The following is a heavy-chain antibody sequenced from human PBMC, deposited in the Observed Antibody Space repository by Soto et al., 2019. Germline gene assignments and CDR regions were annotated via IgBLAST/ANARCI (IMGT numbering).Heavy chain of an antibody. D-gene: IGHD6-19*01. CDR1: GFTFSSYA. CDR2: ISYDGSNK. J-gene: IGHJ4*02. Sequence: QVQLVESGGGVVQPGRSLRLSCAASGFTFSSYAMHWVRQAPGKGLEWVDVISYDGSNKYYADSVKGRFTISRDNCKNTLYLQLTILRAEDTAVYYCARASNGWYYDYWGQGTLVTVSS. CDR3: ARASNGWYYDY. V-gene: IGHV3-30-3*01.